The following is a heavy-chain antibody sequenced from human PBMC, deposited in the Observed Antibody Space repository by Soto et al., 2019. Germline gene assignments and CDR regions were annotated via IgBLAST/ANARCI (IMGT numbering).Heavy chain of an antibody. D-gene: IGHD3-10*01. J-gene: IGHJ4*02. CDR1: GFTFSSYA. V-gene: IGHV3-23*01. CDR2: ISGSGGST. Sequence: GGSLRLSCAASGFTFSSYAMSWVRQAPGKGLEWVSAISGSGGSTYYADSVKGRFTISRDNSKNTLYLQMNSLRAEDTAVYYCAKAGQSSWFGEFRYPFDYWGQGTLVTVSS. CDR3: AKAGQSSWFGEFRYPFDY.